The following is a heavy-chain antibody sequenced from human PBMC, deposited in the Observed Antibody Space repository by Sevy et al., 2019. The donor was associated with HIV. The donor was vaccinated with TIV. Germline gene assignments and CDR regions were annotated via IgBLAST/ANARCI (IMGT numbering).Heavy chain of an antibody. CDR3: WDTNDSSPWDY. CDR2: IKSETDGGTT. CDR1: GFTFNNAW. D-gene: IGHD3-22*01. J-gene: IGHJ4*02. Sequence: GGSLRLSCAAAGFTFNNAWMHWVRQAPGRGLEWIGRIKSETDGGTTDYAEPVKGRFTISRDDSKDTLYLQMNSLLAEDTAVYYCWDTNDSSPWDYWGRGTLVTVSS. V-gene: IGHV3-15*01.